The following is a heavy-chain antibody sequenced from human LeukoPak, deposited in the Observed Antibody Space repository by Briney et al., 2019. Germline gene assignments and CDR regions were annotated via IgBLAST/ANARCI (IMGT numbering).Heavy chain of an antibody. V-gene: IGHV3-30*18. D-gene: IGHD6-13*01. CDR2: ISYDGSNK. J-gene: IGHJ4*02. Sequence: PGGSLRLSCAASGFTFSSYGMHWVRQAPGKGLEWVAVISYDGSNKYYADSVKGRFTISRDNSKNTLYLHMNSLRAEDTALYYCAKGGSSSWYYFDYWGQGTLVTVSS. CDR1: GFTFSSYG. CDR3: AKGGSSSWYYFDY.